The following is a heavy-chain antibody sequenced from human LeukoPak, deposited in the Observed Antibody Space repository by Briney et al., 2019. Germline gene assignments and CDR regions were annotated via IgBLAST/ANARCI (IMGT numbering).Heavy chain of an antibody. Sequence: SQTLSLTCTVSGGSISSYYWTWIRQPPGKGLEFIGYIYYGGSTNYNPSLKSRVTISVDTSKNQFSLKLSSVTAADTAVYYCARGRVSSPFDYWGQGTLVTVSS. J-gene: IGHJ4*02. CDR3: ARGRVSSPFDY. V-gene: IGHV4-59*08. CDR1: GGSISSYY. D-gene: IGHD3-16*01. CDR2: IYYGGST.